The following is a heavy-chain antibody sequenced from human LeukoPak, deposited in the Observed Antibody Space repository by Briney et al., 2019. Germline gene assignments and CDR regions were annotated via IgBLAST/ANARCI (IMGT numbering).Heavy chain of an antibody. CDR3: ASRIFAVPEGY. V-gene: IGHV3-21*03. CDR2: ISSSSGTI. D-gene: IGHD3-3*02. Sequence: GGSLRLSCAASGFTFSNYIRNWVRQAPGKGLEWVSSISSSSGTIYYAPSVKGRFTISRDNAKNSLYLQMNSLRAEDTAVYYCASRIFAVPEGYWGQGTLVTVSS. CDR1: GFTFSNYI. J-gene: IGHJ4*02.